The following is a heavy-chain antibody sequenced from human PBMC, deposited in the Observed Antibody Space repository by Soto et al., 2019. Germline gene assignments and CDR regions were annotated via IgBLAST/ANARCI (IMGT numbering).Heavy chain of an antibody. CDR3: ARELRSIAARTSIYDY. CDR1: SYTFTIYG. J-gene: IGHJ4*02. CDR2: ISAYNGHT. V-gene: IGHV1-18*04. Sequence: SVKVHCKASSYTFTIYGISWVRQALARALARMGWISAYNGHTTYAQKFQGRVTMSTDTSTSPVYMERKGLRSDDRAVYYCARELRSIAARTSIYDYWGQGTLVAVS. D-gene: IGHD6-6*01.